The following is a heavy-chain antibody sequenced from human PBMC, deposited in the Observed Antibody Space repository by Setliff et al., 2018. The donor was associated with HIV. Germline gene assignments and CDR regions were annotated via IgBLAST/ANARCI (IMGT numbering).Heavy chain of an antibody. Sequence: GGSLRLSCASSGFTFSSYAMTWVRQAPGKGLECVAVISGSGGDTYYADSVKGRFTVSRDNAKNSLYLQMNNLRADDTALYYCASQGSDYHYLYYWGQGTLVTVSS. CDR1: GFTFSSYA. V-gene: IGHV3-23*01. CDR3: ASQGSDYHYLYY. J-gene: IGHJ4*02. D-gene: IGHD5-12*01. CDR2: ISGSGGDT.